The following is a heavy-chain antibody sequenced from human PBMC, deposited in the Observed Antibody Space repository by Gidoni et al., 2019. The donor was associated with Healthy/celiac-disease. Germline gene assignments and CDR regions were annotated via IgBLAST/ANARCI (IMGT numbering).Heavy chain of an antibody. J-gene: IGHJ5*02. CDR2: IWYDGSNK. CDR3: ARVPRGGGPDWFDP. Sequence: QVQLVASGGGVVQPGRSLRLSCAASGFTFSSYGMHWVRPAPGKGLEWVAVIWYDGSNKYYADSVKGRFTISRDNSKNTLYLQMNSLRAEDTAVYYCARVPRGGGPDWFDPWGQGTLVTVSS. CDR1: GFTFSSYG. D-gene: IGHD2-15*01. V-gene: IGHV3-33*01.